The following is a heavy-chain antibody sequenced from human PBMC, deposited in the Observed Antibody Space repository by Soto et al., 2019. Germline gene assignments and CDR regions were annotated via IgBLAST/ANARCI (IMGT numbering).Heavy chain of an antibody. V-gene: IGHV3-11*06. CDR2: ISPGSRYP. CDR3: VRGGGGGLFDP. J-gene: IGHJ5*02. Sequence: LSLTCAVYGGSFSGYYMSWIRQAPGKGLEWLSYISPGSRYPAYADSVKGRFTISRDNAKRSLYLQMMSLTAEDTAIYYCVRGGGGGLFDPWGQGTMVTVSS. D-gene: IGHD2-15*01. CDR1: GGSFSGYY.